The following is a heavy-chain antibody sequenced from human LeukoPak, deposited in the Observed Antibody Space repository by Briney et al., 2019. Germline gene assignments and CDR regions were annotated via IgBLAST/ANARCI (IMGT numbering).Heavy chain of an antibody. CDR2: INHSGST. CDR3: AKRITMVRGAFDP. J-gene: IGHJ5*02. CDR1: GGSFSGYY. Sequence: SETLSLTCAVYGGSFSGYYWSWIRQPPGKGLEWIGEINHSGSTNYNPSLKGRVTISVDTSKNQFSLKLSSVTAADTAVYYCAKRITMVRGAFDPWGQGTLVTVSS. V-gene: IGHV4-34*01. D-gene: IGHD3-10*01.